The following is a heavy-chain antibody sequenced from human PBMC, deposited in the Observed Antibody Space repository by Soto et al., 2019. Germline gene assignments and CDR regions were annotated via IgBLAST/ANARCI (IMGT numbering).Heavy chain of an antibody. V-gene: IGHV1-24*01. Sequence: ASVKVSCKVSGYTLTELSMHWVRQAPGKGLEWMGGFDPEDGETIYAQKFQGRVTMTEDTSTDTAYMELSSLRSEDTAVYYCATALYDSSGYSHSSFDYWDQGTLVTVSS. J-gene: IGHJ4*02. CDR1: GYTLTELS. CDR2: FDPEDGET. D-gene: IGHD3-22*01. CDR3: ATALYDSSGYSHSSFDY.